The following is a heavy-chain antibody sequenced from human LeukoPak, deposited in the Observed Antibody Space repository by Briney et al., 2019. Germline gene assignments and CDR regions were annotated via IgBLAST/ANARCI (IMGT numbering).Heavy chain of an antibody. J-gene: IGHJ4*02. CDR3: ARQADSSSSDFDY. V-gene: IGHV4-39*01. CDR2: IYYSGST. CDR1: GGSISSSSYY. Sequence: SETLSLTCTVSGGSISSSSYYWGWIRQPPGKGLGGIGSIYYSGSTYYNPSLKSRVTISVDTSKNQFSLKLSSVTAADTAVYYCARQADSSSSDFDYWGQGTLVTVSS. D-gene: IGHD6-6*01.